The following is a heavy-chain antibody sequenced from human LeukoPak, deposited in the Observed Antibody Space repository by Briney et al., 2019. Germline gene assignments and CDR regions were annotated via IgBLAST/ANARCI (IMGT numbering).Heavy chain of an antibody. CDR2: INWNGGST. Sequence: GGSLRLSCAASGFAFDDYAMSWVRQAPGKGLEWVSGINWNGGSTGYADSVKGRFTISRDNAKNSLYLQMNSLRAEDTAVYYCARENSWFLDYWGQGTLVTVSS. V-gene: IGHV3-20*04. CDR3: ARENSWFLDY. CDR1: GFAFDDYA. D-gene: IGHD6-13*01. J-gene: IGHJ4*02.